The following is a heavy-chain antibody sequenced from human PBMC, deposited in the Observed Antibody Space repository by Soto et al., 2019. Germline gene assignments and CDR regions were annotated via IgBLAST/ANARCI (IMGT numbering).Heavy chain of an antibody. CDR1: GGSITRNNHY. CDR2: ILYSGST. V-gene: IGHV4-39*01. J-gene: IGHJ4*02. D-gene: IGHD6-19*01. Sequence: SETLSLTCMVSGGSITRNNHYWGWIRQSPGKGLEWIGSILYSGSTNYNPSLKSRVTLSVETSKNQFSLKMSSVTAADTALYYCARLGSSGWYQGSYFDYWGQGTLVTVS. CDR3: ARLGSSGWYQGSYFDY.